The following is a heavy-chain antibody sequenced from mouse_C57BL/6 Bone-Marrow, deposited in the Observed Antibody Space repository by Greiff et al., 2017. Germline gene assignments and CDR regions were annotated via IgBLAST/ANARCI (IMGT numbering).Heavy chain of an antibody. CDR2: IDPEIGDT. J-gene: IGHJ2*01. Sequence: QQSGAELVRPGASAKLSCTASGFNIKDDYIHWVKQRPEQGLEWIGRIDPEIGDTEYASKFQGKATIISDTSSNTAYLQLSSLTSEDTAVYYCASYGGNYFDFWGQGTPLTVAS. D-gene: IGHD1-1*02. V-gene: IGHV14-4*01. CDR1: GFNIKDDY. CDR3: ASYGGNYFDF.